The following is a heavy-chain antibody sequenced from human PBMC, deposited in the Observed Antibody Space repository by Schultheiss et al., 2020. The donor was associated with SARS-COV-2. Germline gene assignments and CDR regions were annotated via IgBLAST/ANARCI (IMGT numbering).Heavy chain of an antibody. CDR2: IYSGGST. CDR3: TTVGRSGTGSVSYGMDV. J-gene: IGHJ6*02. V-gene: IGHV3-66*01. Sequence: GGSLRLSCAASGFTFSNSDMNWVHQAPGKGLEWVSVIYSGGSTYYAAPVKGRFTISRDDSKNTLYLQMNSLKTEDTAVYYCTTVGRSGTGSVSYGMDVWGQGTTVTVSS. D-gene: IGHD3-10*01. CDR1: GFTFSNSD.